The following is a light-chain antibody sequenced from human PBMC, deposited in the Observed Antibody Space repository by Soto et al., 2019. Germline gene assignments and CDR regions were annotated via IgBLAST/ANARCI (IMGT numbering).Light chain of an antibody. J-gene: IGKJ1*01. CDR1: QSLLHSNGYNY. V-gene: IGKV2-28*01. CDR2: LGS. CDR3: MQDLHTLTWT. Sequence: DIVMTQSPLSLPVTPGEPASISCRSSQSLLHSNGYNYLDWYLQKPGQSPQLLIYLGSNRASGVLAGYSGSGSGTDFTLKVSRVEADDFEVYDCMQDLHTLTWTFGHGTKV.